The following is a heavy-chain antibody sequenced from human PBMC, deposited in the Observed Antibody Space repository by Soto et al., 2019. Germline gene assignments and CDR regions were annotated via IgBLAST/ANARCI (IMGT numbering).Heavy chain of an antibody. V-gene: IGHV5-10-1*01. D-gene: IGHD6-13*01. CDR2: IDPSDSYI. Sequence: GESLKISCKGSGYSFTRYCISWVRQMPGKGLEWMGRIDPSDSYINYSPSFQGHVTISADKSISTAYLQWSSLKASDTAMYYCARLPLAAAYSDANTWGQGTLVTVSS. CDR3: ARLPLAAAYSDANT. J-gene: IGHJ5*02. CDR1: GYSFTRYC.